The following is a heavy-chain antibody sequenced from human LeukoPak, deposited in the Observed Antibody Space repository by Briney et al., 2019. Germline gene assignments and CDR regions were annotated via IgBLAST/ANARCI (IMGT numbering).Heavy chain of an antibody. CDR3: ARGATVTPYFDY. Sequence: GGSLRLSCAASGFTVSSNYMSWVRQAPGKGLEWVSVIYSGGSTYYADSVKGRFTISRDNSKNTLYLQMNSLRAEDTAVYYCARGATVTPYFDYWGQGTLVTASS. V-gene: IGHV3-53*01. CDR2: IYSGGST. J-gene: IGHJ4*02. D-gene: IGHD4-17*01. CDR1: GFTVSSNY.